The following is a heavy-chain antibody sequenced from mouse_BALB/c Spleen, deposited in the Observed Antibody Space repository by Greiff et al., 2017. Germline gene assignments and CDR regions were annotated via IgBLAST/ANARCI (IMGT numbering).Heavy chain of an antibody. CDR3: ARDPYGNPYAMDY. CDR1: GFSLTGYG. J-gene: IGHJ4*01. D-gene: IGHD2-1*01. CDR2: IWGDGST. V-gene: IGHV2-6-7*01. Sequence: QVQLQQSGPGLVAPSQSLSITCTVSGFSLTGYGVNWVRQPPGKGLEWLGMIWGDGSTDYNSALKSRLSISKDNSKSQVFLKMNSLQTDDTARYYCARDPYGNPYAMDYWGQGTSVTVSS.